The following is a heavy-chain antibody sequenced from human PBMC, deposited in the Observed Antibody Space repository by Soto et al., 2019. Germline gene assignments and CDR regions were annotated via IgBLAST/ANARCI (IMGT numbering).Heavy chain of an antibody. CDR2: INSDGSST. J-gene: IGHJ6*02. Sequence: EVQLVESGGDLVQPGGSLRLSCAASGFTFSSYWMHWVRQAPGKGLVWVSHINSDGSSTNYADSVKGRFTISRDNAKNTLYLQMNSLRAEDTAVYYCASPTVATLDVWGQGTTVTVSS. V-gene: IGHV3-74*01. D-gene: IGHD4-4*01. CDR3: ASPTVATLDV. CDR1: GFTFSSYW.